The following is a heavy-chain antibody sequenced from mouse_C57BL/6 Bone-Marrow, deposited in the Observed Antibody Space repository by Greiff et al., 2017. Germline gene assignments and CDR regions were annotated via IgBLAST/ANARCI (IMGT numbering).Heavy chain of an antibody. CDR2: IYPRSGNT. D-gene: IGHD2-3*01. Sequence: QLQESGAELARPGASVKLSCKASGYTFTSYGISWVKQRTGQGLEWIGEIYPRSGNTYYNEKFKGKATLTADKSSSTAYMELRSLTSEDSAVYFCARDDGYPLYYYAMDYWGQGTSVTVSS. J-gene: IGHJ4*01. CDR1: GYTFTSYG. CDR3: ARDDGYPLYYYAMDY. V-gene: IGHV1-81*01.